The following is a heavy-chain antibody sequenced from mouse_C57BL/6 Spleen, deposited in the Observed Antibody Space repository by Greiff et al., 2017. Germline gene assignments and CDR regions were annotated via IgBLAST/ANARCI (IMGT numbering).Heavy chain of an antibody. V-gene: IGHV1-50*01. J-gene: IGHJ1*03. CDR3: ARGIYYYGSSWYFDV. CDR1: GYTFTSYW. D-gene: IGHD1-1*01. Sequence: VQLQQSGAELVKPGASVKLSCKASGYTFTSYWMQWVKQRPGQGLEWIGEIDPSDSYTNYNQKFKGKATLTVDTSSSTAYMQLSSLTSEDSAVYYCARGIYYYGSSWYFDVWGTGTTVTVSS. CDR2: IDPSDSYT.